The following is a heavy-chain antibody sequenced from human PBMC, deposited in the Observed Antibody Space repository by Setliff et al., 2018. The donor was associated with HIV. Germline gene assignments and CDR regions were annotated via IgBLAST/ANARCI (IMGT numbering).Heavy chain of an antibody. D-gene: IGHD2-15*01. V-gene: IGHV1-69*05. CDR2: IIPMYGVA. CDR1: GGTFSSYV. J-gene: IGHJ5*02. Sequence: SVKVSCKASGGTFSSYVISGVRQAPGQGPEWMGGIIPMYGVANYAQKFQGRVTITTDESTSTAYMELSSLRSEDTAVYYCALPYCGGGNCWSSASLPPAGWFDPWGQGTLVTVSS. CDR3: ALPYCGGGNCWSSASLPPAGWFDP.